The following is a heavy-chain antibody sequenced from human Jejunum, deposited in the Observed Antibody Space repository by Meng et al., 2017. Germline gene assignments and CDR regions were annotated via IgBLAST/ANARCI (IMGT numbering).Heavy chain of an antibody. V-gene: IGHV4-34*02. D-gene: IGHD1-26*01. CDR2: FTRGGTT. J-gene: IGHJ4*02. CDR3: ARHEVDFDN. Sequence: QVQLQQWGAGLLKPSETLSLPCAVYGGSISGYFWSWIRQAPGEGLEWVGEFTRGGTTNYNPSLKSRVTISADTSKNQFSLTLSSVSAADTVVYYCARHEVDFDNWGQGTLVTVSS. CDR1: GGSISGYF.